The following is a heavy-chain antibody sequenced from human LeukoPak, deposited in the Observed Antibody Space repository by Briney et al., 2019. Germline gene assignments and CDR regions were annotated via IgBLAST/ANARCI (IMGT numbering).Heavy chain of an antibody. V-gene: IGHV1-69*13. CDR3: ASLMATNTNSLDY. Sequence: ASVKVSCKASGDTFSSYAISWVRQAPGQGLEWMGGIIPIFGTANYAQKFQGRVTITADESTSTAYMELSSLRSEDTAVYYCASLMATNTNSLDYWGQGTLVTVSS. CDR2: IIPIFGTA. J-gene: IGHJ4*02. D-gene: IGHD5-24*01. CDR1: GDTFSSYA.